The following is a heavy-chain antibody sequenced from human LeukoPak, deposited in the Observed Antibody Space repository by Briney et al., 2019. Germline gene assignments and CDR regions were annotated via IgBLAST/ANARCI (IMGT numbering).Heavy chain of an antibody. D-gene: IGHD5-12*01. J-gene: IGHJ3*02. V-gene: IGHV4-39*01. CDR1: GDSINSRSYY. CDR3: ARLTRPGYGGSENAFDI. Sequence: PSETLSLTCTVSGDSINSRSYYWDWIRQPPGKGLEWIGNLYYGGNTHYNPSLKSRVTISADTSNNQFSLNLSSVTATDTAVYYCARLTRPGYGGSENAFDIWGQGTMVTVSS. CDR2: LYYGGNT.